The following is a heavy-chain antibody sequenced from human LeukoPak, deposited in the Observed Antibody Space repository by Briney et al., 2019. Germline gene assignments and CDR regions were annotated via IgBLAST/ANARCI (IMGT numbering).Heavy chain of an antibody. CDR2: IKQDGSEK. J-gene: IGHJ4*02. Sequence: GGSMRLSCAASGFTFSSYWMSWVRQAPGKGLEWVANIKQDGSEKYYVDSVKGRFTISRDNAKNSLYLQMNSLRAEDTAVYYCARLGQQLWLRPLDYWGQGTLVTVSS. V-gene: IGHV3-7*03. D-gene: IGHD5-18*01. CDR1: GFTFSSYW. CDR3: ARLGQQLWLRPLDY.